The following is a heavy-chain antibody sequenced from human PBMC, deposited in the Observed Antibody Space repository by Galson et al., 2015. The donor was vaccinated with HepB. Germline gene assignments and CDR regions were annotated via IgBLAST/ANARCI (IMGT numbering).Heavy chain of an antibody. J-gene: IGHJ4*01. CDR3: VKGTGSGGIHYSAY. D-gene: IGHD3-10*01. CDR1: GFTFSAYA. Sequence: SLRLSCAASGFTFSAYAMSWVRQAPGEGLEWVSTINYSGSGTYYPGSVKGRITISRDNYKNSLYLQMNILRAEDTAVYYCVKGTGSGGIHYSAYWGHGTLVTISS. V-gene: IGHV3-23*01. CDR2: INYSGSGT.